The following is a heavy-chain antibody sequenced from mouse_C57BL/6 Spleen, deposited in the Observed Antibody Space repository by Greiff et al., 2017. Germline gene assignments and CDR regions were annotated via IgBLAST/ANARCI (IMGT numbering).Heavy chain of an antibody. Sequence: EVMLVESGGGLVQPGGSLSLSCAASGFTFTDYYMSWVRQPPGQALEWLGFIRNKANGYTTEYSASVKGRFTISRANSQSILYLQMNALRAEDSATYYCARYKTGHWYFDVWGTGTTVTVSS. CDR3: ARYKTGHWYFDV. CDR1: GFTFTDYY. V-gene: IGHV7-3*01. CDR2: IRNKANGYTT. J-gene: IGHJ1*03.